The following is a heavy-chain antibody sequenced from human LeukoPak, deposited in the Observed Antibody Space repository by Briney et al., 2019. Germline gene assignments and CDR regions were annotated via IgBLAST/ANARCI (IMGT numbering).Heavy chain of an antibody. V-gene: IGHV3-23*01. CDR2: IGGSGGGT. J-gene: IGHJ6*03. D-gene: IGHD6-19*01. Sequence: GGTLRLSCAASGFTFNTYGMSWVRQAPGKGLEWVSAIGGSGGGTYYADSVKGRFTISRDNSKNTLYLQMNSLRAEDTAAYYCAKRGSGWYEDYYYYMDVWGKGTTVTISS. CDR1: GFTFNTYG. CDR3: AKRGSGWYEDYYYYMDV.